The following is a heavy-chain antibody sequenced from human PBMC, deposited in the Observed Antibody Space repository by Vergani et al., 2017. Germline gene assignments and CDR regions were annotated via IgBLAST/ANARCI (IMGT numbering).Heavy chain of an antibody. CDR1: GYTFTGYY. CDR2: INPNSGGT. J-gene: IGHJ5*02. Sequence: QVQLVQSGAEVKKPGASVKVSCKASGYTFTGYYMHWVRQAPGQGLEWMGWINPNSGGTNYAQKVQGRVTMTRDTSISTAYMELSRLRSDDTAVYYCARDRFWSSGWYIGSNNWFDPWGQGTLVTVSS. D-gene: IGHD6-19*01. CDR3: ARDRFWSSGWYIGSNNWFDP. V-gene: IGHV1-2*02.